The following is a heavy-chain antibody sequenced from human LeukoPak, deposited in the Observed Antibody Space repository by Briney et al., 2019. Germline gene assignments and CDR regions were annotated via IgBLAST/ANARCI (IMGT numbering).Heavy chain of an antibody. CDR2: ISSSSSYI. J-gene: IGHJ6*03. CDR3: ARGYGLSGYYHILYYYYYYMDV. V-gene: IGHV3-21*01. CDR1: GFTFSSYS. Sequence: GGSLRLSCAASGFTFSSYSMNWVRQAPGKGLEWVSSISSSSSYIYYADSVKGRFTISRDNAKNSLYLQMNSLRAEDTAVYYCARGYGLSGYYHILYYYYYYMDVWGKGTTVTVSS. D-gene: IGHD3-22*01.